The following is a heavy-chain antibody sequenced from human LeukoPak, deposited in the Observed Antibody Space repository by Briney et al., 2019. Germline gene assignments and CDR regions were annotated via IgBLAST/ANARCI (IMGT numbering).Heavy chain of an antibody. Sequence: PGRSLRLSCAASGFTFSSYGMHWVRQAPGKGLEWVSGISWNSGSIGYADSVKGRFTISRDNAKNSLYLQMNSLRAEDTAVYYCAPLARPRFEPFFDYWGQGTLVTVSS. V-gene: IGHV3-9*01. J-gene: IGHJ4*02. CDR2: ISWNSGSI. CDR1: GFTFSSYG. CDR3: APLARPRFEPFFDY. D-gene: IGHD3-10*01.